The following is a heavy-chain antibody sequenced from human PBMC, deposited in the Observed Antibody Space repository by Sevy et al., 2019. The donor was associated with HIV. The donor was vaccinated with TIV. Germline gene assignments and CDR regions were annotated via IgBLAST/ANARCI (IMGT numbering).Heavy chain of an antibody. CDR3: ARDSYDFWSGYYYYYYGMDV. D-gene: IGHD3-3*01. J-gene: IGHJ6*02. V-gene: IGHV4-4*07. CDR1: GGSISSYY. CDR2: IYTSGST. Sequence: SETLSLTCTVSGGSISSYYWSWIRQPAGKGLEWIGRIYTSGSTNYNPSLKSRVTMSVDTSKNQFSLKLSSVTAADTAAYYCARDSYDFWSGYYYYYYGMDVWGQGTTVTVSS.